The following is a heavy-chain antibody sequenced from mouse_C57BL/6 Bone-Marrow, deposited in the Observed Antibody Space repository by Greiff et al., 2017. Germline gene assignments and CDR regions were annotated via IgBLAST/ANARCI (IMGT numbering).Heavy chain of an antibody. Sequence: EVQLMESGGGLVQPGGSLSLSCAASGFTFTDYYMSWVRQPPGKALEWIGFISNKTNGYTTEYSASVKGRFTISRYSSPGILYLHMNALRAADMATYYGASGSYYCGSSWNWYYDVGGTGTRVTVSS. CDR2: ISNKTNGYTT. CDR1: GFTFTDYY. V-gene: IGHV7-3*01. CDR3: ASGSYYCGSSWNWYYDV. D-gene: IGHD1-1*01. J-gene: IGHJ1*03.